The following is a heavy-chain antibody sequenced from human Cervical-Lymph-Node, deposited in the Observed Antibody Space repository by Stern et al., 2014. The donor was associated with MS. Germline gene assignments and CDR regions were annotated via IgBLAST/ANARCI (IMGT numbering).Heavy chain of an antibody. V-gene: IGHV2-70*11. CDR2: IDWDDEK. Sequence: ESGPALVKPTQTLTLTCTLSGFSLSSHGMCVSWIRQSPGKALEWLARIDWDDEKYYSTSLKTRLTISKDTSKNQVVLTVGNMDPVDSATYYCAHGSTSCYWADSWGQGTLVTVSS. CDR3: AHGSTSCYWADS. J-gene: IGHJ4*02. D-gene: IGHD2-2*01. CDR1: GFSLSSHGMC.